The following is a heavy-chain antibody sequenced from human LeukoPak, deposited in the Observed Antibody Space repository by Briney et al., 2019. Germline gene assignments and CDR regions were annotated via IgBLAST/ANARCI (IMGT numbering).Heavy chain of an antibody. CDR3: ARAGEHAGFDY. V-gene: IGHV3-33*08. D-gene: IGHD7-27*01. J-gene: IGHJ4*02. CDR1: GFTFSSYG. Sequence: GGSLRLSCAASGFTFSSYGMHWVRQAPGKGLEWVAVIWYDGSNKYYADSVKGRFTISRDNSKNTLYQQMNSLRAEDTAVYYCARAGEHAGFDYWGQGTLVTVSS. CDR2: IWYDGSNK.